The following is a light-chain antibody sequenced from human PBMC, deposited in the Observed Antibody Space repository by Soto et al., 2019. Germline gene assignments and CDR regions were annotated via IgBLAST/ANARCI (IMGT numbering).Light chain of an antibody. CDR1: QSVLYSINAKNY. CDR3: QQFYSAPRT. J-gene: IGKJ1*01. Sequence: DIVMTQSPDSLAVSLGERASINCKSSQSVLYSINAKNYLAWYQQKPGQPPKLLIYWASTRESGVPDRFSGSGSGTDFTLTISSLQAEDVAVYYCQQFYSAPRTFGQGTKVEIK. V-gene: IGKV4-1*01. CDR2: WAS.